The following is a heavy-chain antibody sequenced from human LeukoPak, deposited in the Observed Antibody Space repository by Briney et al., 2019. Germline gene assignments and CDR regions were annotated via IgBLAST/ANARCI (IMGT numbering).Heavy chain of an antibody. CDR1: GYTFTGYY. D-gene: IGHD2-2*02. CDR3: ARGANIVPAAIQPRGLDY. J-gene: IGHJ4*02. CDR2: INPNSGGT. Sequence: GASVKVSCKASGYTFTGYYMHWERQAPGQGLEWMGWINPNSGGTNYAQKFQGRVTMTRDTSISTAYMELSRLRSDDTAVYYCARGANIVPAAIQPRGLDYWGQGTLVTVSS. V-gene: IGHV1-2*02.